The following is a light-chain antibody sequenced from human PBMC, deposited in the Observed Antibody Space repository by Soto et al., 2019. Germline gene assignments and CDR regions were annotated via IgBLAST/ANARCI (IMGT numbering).Light chain of an antibody. CDR1: SSNIGAGYD. CDR3: QSYDTSLTAPYV. CDR2: GNS. J-gene: IGLJ1*01. V-gene: IGLV1-40*01. Sequence: QSVLTQPPSLSGAPGQRVTISCTGSSSNIGAGYDVHWYQQLPGTAPKLLIYGNSNRPSGVPDRFSGSTSGTSASLASTGLQAEDEADDYGQSYDTSLTAPYVFGTGTKVTVL.